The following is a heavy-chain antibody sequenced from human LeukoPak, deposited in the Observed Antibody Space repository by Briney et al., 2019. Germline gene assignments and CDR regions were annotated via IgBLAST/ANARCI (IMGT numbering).Heavy chain of an antibody. CDR2: IYYSGST. D-gene: IGHD2-2*02. CDR1: GGSISSYY. J-gene: IGHJ6*02. CDR3: ARVCCSSTSCYSCMDV. Sequence: SETLSLTCTVSGGSISSYYWSWIRQPPGKGLEWIGYIYYSGSTNYNPSLKSRVTISVDTSKNQFSLKLSSVTAADTAVYYCARVCCSSTSCYSCMDVWGQGTMVTVSS. V-gene: IGHV4-59*01.